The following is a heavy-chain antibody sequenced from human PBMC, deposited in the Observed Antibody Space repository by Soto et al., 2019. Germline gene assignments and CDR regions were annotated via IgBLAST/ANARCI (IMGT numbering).Heavy chain of an antibody. V-gene: IGHV3-30*18. J-gene: IGHJ4*02. Sequence: QVQVVESGGGVVQPGRSLRLSCAASGFTFRTYAMHWVRQAPGKGLEWVAVISHDGSNTDYGDSVKGRFTISRDNSMSTLSLQMNRLRPEDTGVYYCAKDAGSTEYFFASWGQGTLVSVSS. CDR3: AKDAGSTEYFFAS. CDR1: GFTFRTYA. CDR2: ISHDGSNT.